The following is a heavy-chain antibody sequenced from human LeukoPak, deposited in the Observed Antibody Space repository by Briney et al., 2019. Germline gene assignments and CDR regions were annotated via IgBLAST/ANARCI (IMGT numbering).Heavy chain of an antibody. D-gene: IGHD2-21*01. Sequence: RSGGSLRLSCAASGFTFSSYAMSWVRQAPGKGLEWVSAISGSGGSTYYADSVKGRFTISRDNSKNTLYLQMNSLRAEDTAVYYCAKFLPTHIVVANYYFDYWGQGTLATVSS. CDR1: GFTFSSYA. CDR3: AKFLPTHIVVANYYFDY. CDR2: ISGSGGST. V-gene: IGHV3-23*01. J-gene: IGHJ4*02.